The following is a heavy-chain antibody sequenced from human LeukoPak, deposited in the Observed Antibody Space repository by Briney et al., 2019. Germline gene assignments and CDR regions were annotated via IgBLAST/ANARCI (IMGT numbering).Heavy chain of an antibody. CDR2: IKQDGSEK. D-gene: IGHD3-3*01. CDR3: ARDPTPIFGVVIYFDY. Sequence: PGGSLRLSCAASGFTFSSYWMSWVRQAPGKGLEWVANIKQDGSEKYYVDSVKGRFTISRDNAKNSLYLQMNSLRAEDTAVYYCARDPTPIFGVVIYFDYWGQGTLVTVSS. CDR1: GFTFSSYW. V-gene: IGHV3-7*01. J-gene: IGHJ4*02.